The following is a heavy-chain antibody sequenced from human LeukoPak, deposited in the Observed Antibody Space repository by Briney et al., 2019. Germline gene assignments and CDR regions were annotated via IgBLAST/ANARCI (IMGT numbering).Heavy chain of an antibody. CDR1: GFTFSSYS. CDR3: ARGGYENSGYYSGAGARADY. V-gene: IGHV3-48*01. Sequence: PGGSLRLSCAASGFTFSSYSMNWVRKAQGKGLEWIAYISFSGSTIYYADSVRGRFTISRDNAQNSLYLQMNSLRAEDTAVYHCARGGYENSGYYSGAGARADYWGQGTLVTVSS. CDR2: ISFSGSTI. J-gene: IGHJ4*02. D-gene: IGHD3-22*01.